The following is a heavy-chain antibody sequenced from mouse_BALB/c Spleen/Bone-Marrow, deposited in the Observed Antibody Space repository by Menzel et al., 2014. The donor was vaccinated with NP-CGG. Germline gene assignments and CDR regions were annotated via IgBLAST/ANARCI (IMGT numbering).Heavy chain of an antibody. CDR2: KWAGGTT. CDR3: ARAVTKDSFDY. J-gene: IGHJ2*01. V-gene: IGHV2-9*02. D-gene: IGHD2-13*01. Sequence: VMLVESGPGLVAPSQSLSITCTVSGFSLTSYGVHWVRQPPGKGLEWLGVKWAGGTTSYNSALMSRLSISRDNSKSQVFLKMNSLQTDETAIYYCARAVTKDSFDYWGQGTPLTVSS. CDR1: GFSLTSYG.